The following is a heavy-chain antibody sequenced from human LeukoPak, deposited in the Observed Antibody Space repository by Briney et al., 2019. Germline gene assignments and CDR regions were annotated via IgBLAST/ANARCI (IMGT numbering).Heavy chain of an antibody. V-gene: IGHV1-24*01. CDR2: FDPEDGET. D-gene: IGHD3-10*01. J-gene: IGHJ4*02. CDR3: ARDREKYFDY. CDR1: GYTLTELS. Sequence: ASVKVSCKVSGYTLTELSMHWVRQAPGKGLEWMGGFDPEDGETIYAQKFQGRVTMTRDTSISTAYMELSRLRSDDTAVYYCARDREKYFDYWGQGTLVTVSS.